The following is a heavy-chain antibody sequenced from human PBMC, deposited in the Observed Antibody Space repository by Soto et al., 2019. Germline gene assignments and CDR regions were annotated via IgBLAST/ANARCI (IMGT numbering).Heavy chain of an antibody. Sequence: SETLSLTCAISGDSVSSKSAAWNWIRQSPSRGLERLGRAYYRSKWYNDYAVSVKSRITINPDTSKNQFSPQLNSVTPEDTAVYYCARLFPVVVVPAAMDYYYYGMDVWGQGTTVTVSS. CDR1: GDSVSSKSAA. J-gene: IGHJ6*02. D-gene: IGHD2-2*01. CDR2: AYYRSKWYN. CDR3: ARLFPVVVVPAAMDYYYYGMDV. V-gene: IGHV6-1*01.